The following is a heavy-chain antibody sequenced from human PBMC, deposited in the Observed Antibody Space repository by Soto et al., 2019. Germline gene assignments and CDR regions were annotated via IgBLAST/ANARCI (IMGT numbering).Heavy chain of an antibody. CDR3: ARSVFP. V-gene: IGHV4-31*03. CDR1: GGTIGTGGCY. J-gene: IGHJ5*02. CDR2: FYYSGST. Sequence: TLSLSCTDFGGTIGTGGCYWNWIRQHPGKGLEWIGYFYYSGSTYYNPSLKSRVTISVNTSKNQFSLKLSSVTAEDTAVYYCARSVFPWGQGTLVTVSS.